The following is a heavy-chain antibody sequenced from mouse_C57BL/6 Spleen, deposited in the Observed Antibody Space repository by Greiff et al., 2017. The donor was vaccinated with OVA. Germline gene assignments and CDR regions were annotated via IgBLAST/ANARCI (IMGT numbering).Heavy chain of an antibody. CDR1: GYSFTGYY. J-gene: IGHJ1*03. V-gene: IGHV1-42*01. Sequence: VQLQQSGPELVKPGASVKISCKASGYSFTGYYMNWVKQSPEKSLEWIGEINPSTGGTTYNQKFKAKATLTVDKSSSTAYMQLKSLTSEDSAVYYCARSLYDGRYLDVWGTGTTVTVSS. CDR2: INPSTGGT. CDR3: ARSLYDGRYLDV. D-gene: IGHD2-3*01.